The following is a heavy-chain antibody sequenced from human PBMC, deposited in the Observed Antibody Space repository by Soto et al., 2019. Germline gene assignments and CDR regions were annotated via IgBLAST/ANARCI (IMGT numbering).Heavy chain of an antibody. V-gene: IGHV1-58*01. CDR2: IVVGSGKT. J-gene: IGHJ4*02. Sequence: PVKVSCNTSGFTFSFSAVRWGRLARGQRLEWIGWIVVGSGKTNYAQKFQDRVAITRETSTGTSYLEMTGLTSADQAAYYCAADTLQKAVWGKGTLVPVSP. CDR3: AADTLQKAV. D-gene: IGHD3-10*01. CDR1: GFTFSFSA.